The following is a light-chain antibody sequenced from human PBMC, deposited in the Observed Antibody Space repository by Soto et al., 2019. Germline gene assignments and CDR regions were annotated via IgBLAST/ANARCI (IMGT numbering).Light chain of an antibody. CDR2: GAS. CDR1: QSVSNN. CDR3: QQYDTYPWT. V-gene: IGKV3-15*01. J-gene: IGKJ1*01. Sequence: ETVMTQSPATLSVSPGERATLSCRASQSVSNNLAWYQQKRGQAPRLLIYGASTRASGIPARFSGSGSGTEFTLTISRLQPDDFATYYCQQYDTYPWTFGQGTKVEIK.